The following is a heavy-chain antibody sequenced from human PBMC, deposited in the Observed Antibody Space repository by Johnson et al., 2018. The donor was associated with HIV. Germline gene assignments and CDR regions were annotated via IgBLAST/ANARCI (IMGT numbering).Heavy chain of an antibody. D-gene: IGHD6-13*01. J-gene: IGHJ3*02. CDR2: LYSGGNT. Sequence: EVQLVESGGGLVQSGGSLRLSCGASGFSVSNNYMNWVRQAPGKGLEWVSVLYSGGNTYYADSVRGRFTISRDNSKNTLYLQMNSLRAEDTAVYYCSTNSGTPKYRSTWRDSFDIWGQGTMVTVSS. CDR1: GFSVSNNY. V-gene: IGHV3-66*01. CDR3: STNSGTPKYRSTWRDSFDI.